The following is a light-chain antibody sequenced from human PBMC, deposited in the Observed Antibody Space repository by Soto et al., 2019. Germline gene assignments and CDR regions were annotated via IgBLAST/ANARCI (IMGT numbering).Light chain of an antibody. CDR3: QQYDISPRT. CDR2: GSS. Sequence: EIVLTQSPGTLSLSPGERATLSCRASQSLNSFYLAWYQQKPGQAPRLLIYGSSNRTTGIPDRFSGSGSGTDFTLTISRLDPEDFAVYFCQQYDISPRTFGQGTKVEVK. J-gene: IGKJ1*01. V-gene: IGKV3-20*01. CDR1: QSLNSFY.